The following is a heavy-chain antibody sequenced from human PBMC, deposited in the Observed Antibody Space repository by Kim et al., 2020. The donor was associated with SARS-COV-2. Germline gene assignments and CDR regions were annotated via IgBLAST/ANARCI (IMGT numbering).Heavy chain of an antibody. J-gene: IGHJ6*02. V-gene: IGHV4-39*01. CDR3: ARPVAAQTYYYYGMDV. CDR2: IYYSGST. D-gene: IGHD6-6*01. Sequence: SETLSLTCTVSGGSISSSSYYWGWIRQPPGKGLEWIGSIYYSGSTYYNPSLKSRVTISVDTSKNQFSLKLSSVTAADTAVYYCARPVAAQTYYYYGMDVWGQGTTVTVSS. CDR1: GGSISSSSYY.